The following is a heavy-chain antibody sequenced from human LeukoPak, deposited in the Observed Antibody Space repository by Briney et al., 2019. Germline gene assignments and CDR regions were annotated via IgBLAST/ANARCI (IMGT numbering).Heavy chain of an antibody. J-gene: IGHJ4*02. CDR3: GTDLVGATAFDY. CDR2: FDPEDGET. D-gene: IGHD1-26*01. Sequence: GASEKVSCKVSGYTLTELSMHWVRQAPGKGLEWMGGFDPEDGETIYAQKFQGRVTMTEDTSTDTAYMELSSLRSEDTAVYYCGTDLVGATAFDYWGQGTLVTVSS. CDR1: GYTLTELS. V-gene: IGHV1-24*01.